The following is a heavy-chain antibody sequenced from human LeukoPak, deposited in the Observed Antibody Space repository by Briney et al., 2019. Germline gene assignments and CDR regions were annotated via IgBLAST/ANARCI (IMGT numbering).Heavy chain of an antibody. CDR1: GGSFSGYY. J-gene: IGHJ4*02. D-gene: IGHD6-6*01. V-gene: IGHV4-34*01. CDR3: ARPYSSSRGH. CDR2: INHSGST. Sequence: KPSETLSLTCAVYGGSFSGYYWSWIRQPPGKGLEWIGEINHSGSTNYNPSLKGRVTISVDTSKNQFSLKLSSVTAADTAVYYCARPYSSSRGHWGQGTLVTVSS.